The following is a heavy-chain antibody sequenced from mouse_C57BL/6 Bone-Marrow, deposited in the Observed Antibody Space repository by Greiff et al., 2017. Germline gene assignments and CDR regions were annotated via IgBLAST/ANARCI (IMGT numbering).Heavy chain of an antibody. V-gene: IGHV6-3*01. D-gene: IGHD2-1*01. Sequence: DVKLVESGGGLVQPGGSMKLSCVASGFTFSNYWMNWVRQSPEKGLEWVAQIRLKSDNYATHYAESVKGRFTISRDDSKSSVYLQMNNLRAEDTGIYYCTDYDNPYCYTMDYWGQGTSVTVSS. J-gene: IGHJ4*01. CDR2: IRLKSDNYAT. CDR1: GFTFSNYW. CDR3: TDYDNPYCYTMDY.